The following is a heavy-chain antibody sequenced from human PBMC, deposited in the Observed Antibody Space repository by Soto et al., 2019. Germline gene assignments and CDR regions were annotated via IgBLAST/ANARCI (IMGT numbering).Heavy chain of an antibody. CDR3: ARGDDFWSGRLDS. D-gene: IGHD3-3*01. J-gene: IGHJ4*02. V-gene: IGHV1-8*01. CDR2: MSPNSGNT. CDR1: GYTFTNHD. Sequence: QVQLVQSGAEVKKPGASVKVSCKTSGYTFTNHDINWVRQATGQGLEWMGWMSPNSGNTGFAQKFQGRGTLTVNTAISTAYMELSSLTSEDTAVYYCARGDDFWSGRLDSWGQGTLVTASS.